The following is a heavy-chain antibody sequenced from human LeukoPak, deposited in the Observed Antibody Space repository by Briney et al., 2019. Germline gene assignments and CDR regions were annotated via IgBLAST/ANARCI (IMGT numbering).Heavy chain of an antibody. CDR3: ARAGEGATGDY. Sequence: GGSLRLSCAASGFTFDDYGMSWVRQAPGKGLEWVSGINWNGGSTGYADSVKGRFTISRDNAKNSLYLQMNSLRAEDAALYYCARAGEGATGDYWGQGTLVNVSS. V-gene: IGHV3-20*04. CDR1: GFTFDDYG. J-gene: IGHJ4*02. CDR2: INWNGGST. D-gene: IGHD1-26*01.